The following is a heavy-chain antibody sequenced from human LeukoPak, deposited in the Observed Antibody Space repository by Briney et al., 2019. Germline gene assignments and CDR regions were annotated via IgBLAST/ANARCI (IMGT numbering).Heavy chain of an antibody. CDR2: IIPIFGTA. CDR3: ARDGAAAGTGFDY. Sequence: GASVRVSCKASGYTFTSYGISWVRQAPGQGLEWMGRIIPIFGTANYAQKFQGRVTITTDESTSTAYMELSSLRSEDTAVYYCARDGAAAGTGFDYWGQGTLVTVSS. D-gene: IGHD6-13*01. CDR1: GYTFTSYG. J-gene: IGHJ4*02. V-gene: IGHV1-69*05.